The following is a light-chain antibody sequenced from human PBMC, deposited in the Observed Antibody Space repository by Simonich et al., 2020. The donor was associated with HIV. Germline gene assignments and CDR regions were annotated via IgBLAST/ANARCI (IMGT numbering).Light chain of an antibody. CDR3: QQYYSTPPT. J-gene: IGKJ1*01. CDR1: QGVLYSSNNKNH. CDR2: WAS. V-gene: IGKV4-1*01. Sequence: DIVMTQSPDSLAVSLGERATINCKSSQGVLYSSNNKNHLAWYQQKPGHPPNLLIYWASPRESGGPDRFSASGSGTDFTLTISSLQAEDVAIYYCQQYYSTPPTFGQGTKVEIK.